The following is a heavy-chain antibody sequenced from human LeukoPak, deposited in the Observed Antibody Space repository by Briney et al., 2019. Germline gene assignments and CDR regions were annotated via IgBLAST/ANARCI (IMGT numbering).Heavy chain of an antibody. CDR2: INPNSGGT. V-gene: IGHV1-2*06. D-gene: IGHD7-27*01. Sequence: SVKVSCKASGYTFTGYYMHWVRQAPGQGLEWMGLINPNSGGTNYAQKFQGRVTMTRDTSISTAYMELSRLRSDDTAVYYCARPPRTGAYYYMDVWGKGTTVTVSS. CDR3: ARPPRTGAYYYMDV. J-gene: IGHJ6*03. CDR1: GYTFTGYY.